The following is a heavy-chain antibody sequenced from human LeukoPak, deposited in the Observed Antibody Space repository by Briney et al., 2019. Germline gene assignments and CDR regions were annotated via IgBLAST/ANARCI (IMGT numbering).Heavy chain of an antibody. CDR1: GDSISSSSYY. CDR2: IYYSGST. D-gene: IGHD2-21*01. V-gene: IGHV4-39*07. CDR3: TRDLAGHFGGFYFDY. Sequence: PSETLSLTCTVSGDSISSSSYYWGWIRQPPGKGLEWIGSIYYSGSTYYNPSLKSRVTISVDTSKNQFSLKLISVTAADTAVYFCTRDLAGHFGGFYFDYWGQGTLVTVSS. J-gene: IGHJ4*02.